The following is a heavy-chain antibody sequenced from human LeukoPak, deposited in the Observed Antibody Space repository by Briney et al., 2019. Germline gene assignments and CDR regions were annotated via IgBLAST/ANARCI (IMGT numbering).Heavy chain of an antibody. J-gene: IGHJ4*02. Sequence: PGGSLRLSCAASGFIVSSNYMTWVHQAPGKGLEWVSVIYTDGSTFYADSVKGRFTISRDNSKSTLYLQMNSLRAEDTGVYYCARDDVAVAGDDYWGQGTLVTVSS. D-gene: IGHD6-19*01. V-gene: IGHV3-53*01. CDR3: ARDDVAVAGDDY. CDR2: IYTDGST. CDR1: GFIVSSNY.